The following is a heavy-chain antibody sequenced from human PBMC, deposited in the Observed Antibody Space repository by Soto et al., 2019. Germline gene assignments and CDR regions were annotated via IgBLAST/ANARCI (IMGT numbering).Heavy chain of an antibody. J-gene: IGHJ3*01. V-gene: IGHV2-5*02. Sequence: QVTLKESGPTLVKPTQTLTLTCTFSGFSLTTNGVDVGWIRQPPGKALEWIGLIYWDDDTGYSPTLKSRPTISKDMSKSQVALTLTDMDPLEAATYFCVHDVTGASFPVWGHGSRVTVSS. CDR2: IYWDDDT. CDR3: VHDVTGASFPV. D-gene: IGHD1-26*01. CDR1: GFSLTTNGVD.